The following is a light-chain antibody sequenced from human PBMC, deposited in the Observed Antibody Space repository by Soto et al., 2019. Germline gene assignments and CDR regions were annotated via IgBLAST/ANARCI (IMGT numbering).Light chain of an antibody. CDR2: GAS. CDR1: QTVSSN. J-gene: IGKJ1*01. CDR3: QQYNTWPRT. Sequence: EIVMTQSPGTLSVSPGARATLSCRASQTVSSNLAWYQQKPGQAPRLLIYGASTRAAGIPVRFSGSGSGTEFTLSITSLQSEDFAIYYCQQYNTWPRTFGQGTRVEIK. V-gene: IGKV3-15*01.